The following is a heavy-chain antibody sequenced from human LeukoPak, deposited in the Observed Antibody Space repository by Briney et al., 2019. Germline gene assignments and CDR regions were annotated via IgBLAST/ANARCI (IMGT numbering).Heavy chain of an antibody. V-gene: IGHV3-7*01. J-gene: IGHJ5*02. CDR1: GFIFSGYW. CDR2: IKQDGSEK. D-gene: IGHD3-10*01. Sequence: PGGSLRLSCAASGFIFSGYWMSWVRQAPGKGLEWVANIKQDGSEKYYVDSVKGRFTISRDNAKNSLYLQMNSLRAEDTAVYYCARAWYGSGSYSWGAYPWGQGTLVTVSS. CDR3: ARAWYGSGSYSWGAYP.